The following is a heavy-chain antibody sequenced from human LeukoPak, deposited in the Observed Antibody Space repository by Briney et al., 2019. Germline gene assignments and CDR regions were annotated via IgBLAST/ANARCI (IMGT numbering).Heavy chain of an antibody. CDR2: IYTSGST. Sequence: SETLSLTCTVSGGSISSYYWSWIRQPAGKGLERIGRIYTSGSTNYNPSLKSRVTMSVDTSKNQFSLKLSSVTAADTAVYYCARTYYDFWSGGKYNWFDPWGQGTLVTVSS. CDR1: GGSISSYY. V-gene: IGHV4-4*07. J-gene: IGHJ5*02. D-gene: IGHD3-3*01. CDR3: ARTYYDFWSGGKYNWFDP.